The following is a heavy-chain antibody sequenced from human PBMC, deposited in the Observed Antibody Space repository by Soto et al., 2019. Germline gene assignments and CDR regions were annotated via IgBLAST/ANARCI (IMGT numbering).Heavy chain of an antibody. CDR2: IYWNDDK. V-gene: IGHV2-5*01. D-gene: IGHD2-2*02. CDR1: GFSLSTSGVG. J-gene: IGHJ6*02. CDR3: ARILTRYCSTTSCYMGWAHYGMDV. Sequence: SGPTLVNPTQTLTLTCTFSGFSLSTSGVGVGWIRQPPGKALEWLALIYWNDDKRYSPSLKSRLTITKDTSKNQVVLTMTNMDPVDTATYYCARILTRYCSTTSCYMGWAHYGMDVWGQGTTVTVSS.